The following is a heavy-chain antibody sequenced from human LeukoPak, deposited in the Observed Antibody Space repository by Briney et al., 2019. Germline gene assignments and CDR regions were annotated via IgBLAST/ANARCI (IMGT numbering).Heavy chain of an antibody. D-gene: IGHD6-13*01. V-gene: IGHV4-59*01. CDR1: GGSISSYY. J-gene: IGHJ5*02. Sequence: SETLSLTCTVSGGSISSYYWSWIRQPPGKGLEWIGYIYYSGSTNYNPSLKSRVTISVDTSENQFSLKLSSVTAADTAVYYCAREMSSSFNWFDPWGQGTLVTVSS. CDR2: IYYSGST. CDR3: AREMSSSFNWFDP.